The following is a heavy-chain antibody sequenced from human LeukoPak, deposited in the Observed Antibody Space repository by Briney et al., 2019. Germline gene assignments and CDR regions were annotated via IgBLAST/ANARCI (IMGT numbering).Heavy chain of an antibody. Sequence: ASVKVSCKASGYTFTGYYLHWVRQAPGQGLEWMGWINPNSGDTNYAQKFQGRITMTRDTSINTAYMELSRLRSDDTAVYHCARDLTMVVVVPGYWGQGTLVTVSS. J-gene: IGHJ4*02. CDR1: GYTFTGYY. CDR2: INPNSGDT. D-gene: IGHD4/OR15-4a*01. CDR3: ARDLTMVVVVPGY. V-gene: IGHV1-2*02.